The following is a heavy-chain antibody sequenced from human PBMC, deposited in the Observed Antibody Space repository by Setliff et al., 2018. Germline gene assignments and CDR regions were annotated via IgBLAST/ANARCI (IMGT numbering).Heavy chain of an antibody. CDR3: ATSVSWIQLVLYPQGHPEPFDY. CDR2: INPNSGNT. J-gene: IGHJ4*02. D-gene: IGHD5-18*01. CDR1: GYTFTSYD. Sequence: ASVKVSCKASGYTFTSYDINWVRQATGQGLEWMGRINPNSGNTGYAQKFQGRVTMTEDTSTDTAYMELSSLRSEDTAVYYCATSVSWIQLVLYPQGHPEPFDYWGQGTLVTVSS. V-gene: IGHV1-8*02.